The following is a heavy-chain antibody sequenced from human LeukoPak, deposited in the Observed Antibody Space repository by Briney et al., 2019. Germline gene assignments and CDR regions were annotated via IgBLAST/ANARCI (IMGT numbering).Heavy chain of an antibody. J-gene: IGHJ4*02. D-gene: IGHD3-16*02. CDR2: IYYSGST. Sequence: SETLSLTCTVPGGSISSYYWSWIRQPPGKGLEWIGYIYYSGSTNYNPSLKSRVTISVDTSKNQFSLKLSSVTAADTAVYYCARDRWPRDYWGQGTLVTVSS. CDR1: GGSISSYY. CDR3: ARDRWPRDY. V-gene: IGHV4-59*01.